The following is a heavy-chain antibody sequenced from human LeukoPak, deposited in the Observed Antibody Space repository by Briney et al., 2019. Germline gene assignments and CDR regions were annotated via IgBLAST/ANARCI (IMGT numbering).Heavy chain of an antibody. CDR3: ARPLNYDYVWGSHRPPGY. CDR2: ISSSRSFT. CDR1: GFSFSDHY. J-gene: IGHJ4*02. D-gene: IGHD3-16*02. Sequence: KPGGSLRLSCAASGFSFSDHYMSWIRQAPGKGLEWVSYISSSRSFTNYADSVKGRFTISRDTAKNSLYLQMNSLRAEDTAVYYCARPLNYDYVWGSHRPPGYWGQGTLVTVSS. V-gene: IGHV3-11*03.